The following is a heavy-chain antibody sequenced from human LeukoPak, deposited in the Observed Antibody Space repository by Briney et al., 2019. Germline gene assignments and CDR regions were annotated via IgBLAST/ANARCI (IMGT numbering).Heavy chain of an antibody. Sequence: GGSLRLSCAASGFTFSSYSMNWVPQAPGKGLEWVSSISSSSSYIYYADSVKGRFTISRDNAKNSLYLQMNSLRAEDTAVYYCAREMYSSGCFDYWGQGTLVTASS. D-gene: IGHD6-19*01. CDR3: AREMYSSGCFDY. V-gene: IGHV3-21*01. CDR2: ISSSSSYI. CDR1: GFTFSSYS. J-gene: IGHJ4*02.